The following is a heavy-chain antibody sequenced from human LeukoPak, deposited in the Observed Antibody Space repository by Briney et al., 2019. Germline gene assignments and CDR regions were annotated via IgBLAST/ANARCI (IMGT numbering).Heavy chain of an antibody. V-gene: IGHV4-59*01. CDR1: GGSISSYY. CDR3: ARDRIGGYNWFDY. Sequence: SETLSLTCTVSGGSISSYYWRWIRQPPGKGPEWIGYIYYSGSTNYNPSLKSRVTISVDTSKNQFSLKLSSVTAADTAVYYCARDRIGGYNWFDYWGQGTLVTVS. D-gene: IGHD5-24*01. J-gene: IGHJ4*02. CDR2: IYYSGST.